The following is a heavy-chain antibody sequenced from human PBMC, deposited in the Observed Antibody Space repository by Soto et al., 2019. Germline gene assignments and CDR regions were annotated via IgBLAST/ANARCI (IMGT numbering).Heavy chain of an antibody. CDR1: GYSISSGYF. V-gene: IGHV4-38-2*01. Sequence: QVQLQESGPGLLKPSETLSLTCVVSGYSISSGYFWAWIRQPPGEGLEWIVKIYLDGTTSYNPSLHGRVTISVDTSTNQFSLKLTSVIAADTAVYYCVRLVDIEATIGWFDPWGQGTLVTVSS. CDR3: VRLVDIEATIGWFDP. CDR2: IYLDGTT. D-gene: IGHD5-12*01. J-gene: IGHJ5*02.